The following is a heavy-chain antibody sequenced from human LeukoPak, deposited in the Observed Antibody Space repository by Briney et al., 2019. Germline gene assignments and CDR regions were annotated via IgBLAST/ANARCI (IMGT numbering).Heavy chain of an antibody. V-gene: IGHV3-33*01. CDR3: ARDSWAAEYSSTDGFDY. Sequence: GRSLRLSCAASGFTFSSCGMHWVRQAPGKGLEWVAVIWYDGSNKYYADSVKGRFTISRDNSKNTLYLQMNSLRAEDTAVYYCARDSWAAEYSSTDGFDYWGQGTLVTVSS. D-gene: IGHD6-6*01. CDR2: IWYDGSNK. J-gene: IGHJ4*02. CDR1: GFTFSSCG.